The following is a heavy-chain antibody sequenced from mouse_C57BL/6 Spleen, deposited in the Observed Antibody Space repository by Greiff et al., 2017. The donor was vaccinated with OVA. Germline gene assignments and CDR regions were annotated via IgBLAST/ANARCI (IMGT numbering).Heavy chain of an antibody. CDR3: ARGDYGSTRFDY. D-gene: IGHD1-1*01. CDR2: IYPGAGDT. Sequence: VQLQQSGPELVKPGASVKISCKASGYAFSSSWMNWVKQRPGKGLEWIGRIYPGAGDTNYNGKFKGKAPLTADKSSSTAYMHLNSLTCEDSEVYVCARGDYGSTRFDYWGQGTTLTVSS. CDR1: GYAFSSSW. V-gene: IGHV1-82*01. J-gene: IGHJ2*01.